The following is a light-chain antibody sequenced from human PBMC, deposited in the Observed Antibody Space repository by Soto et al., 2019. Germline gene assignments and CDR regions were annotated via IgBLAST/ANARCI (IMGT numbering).Light chain of an antibody. CDR3: QERSNVVT. Sequence: EIVLTQSPATLSLSPGERATLSCRASQSINTYLAWYQQKPGQTPRLLIYDAFHGAPGIPARFSGSGSGTDFTLSITTLESEDFAVYYCQERSNVVTFGGGTKVEI. CDR1: QSINTY. J-gene: IGKJ4*01. V-gene: IGKV3-11*01. CDR2: DAF.